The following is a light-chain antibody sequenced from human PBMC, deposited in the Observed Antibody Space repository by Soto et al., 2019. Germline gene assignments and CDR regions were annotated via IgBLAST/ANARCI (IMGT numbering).Light chain of an antibody. CDR1: QTINIF. V-gene: IGKV1-39*01. CDR3: HQSHRSPRT. Sequence: DIQLTQSPSSLSASVGDRLTITCRASQTINIFLNWYQQKPGKAPNLLIHGASTLASGVPSRFSGSGSGTEFTLTISGLQPDDFATYYCHQSHRSPRTFGQGTRV. CDR2: GAS. J-gene: IGKJ1*01.